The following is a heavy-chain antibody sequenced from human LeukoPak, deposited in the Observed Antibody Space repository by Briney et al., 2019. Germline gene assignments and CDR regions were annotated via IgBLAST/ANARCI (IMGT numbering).Heavy chain of an antibody. V-gene: IGHV3-74*03. Sequence: GSLRLSRAVSDFLFSSYWMHLVRQAPGKGLVWVSRINTDGSATTYADSVKGRFTISRDNAKNTLYLQMKSLRAEDTAVYYCARAQYGWFDPWGQGTLVTVSS. CDR2: INTDGSAT. CDR1: DFLFSSYW. CDR3: ARAQYGWFDP. D-gene: IGHD3-10*01. J-gene: IGHJ5*02.